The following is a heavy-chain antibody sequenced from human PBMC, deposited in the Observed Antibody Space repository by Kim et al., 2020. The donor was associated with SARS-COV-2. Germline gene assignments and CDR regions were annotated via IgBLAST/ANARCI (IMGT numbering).Heavy chain of an antibody. V-gene: IGHV3-74*01. Sequence: NDGTTTLNADAVKGRFTISRDNSKNTLYLQMTGLRADDTGVYYCTRGPFWGQGTLVTVSS. J-gene: IGHJ4*02. CDR3: TRGPF. CDR2: NDGTTT.